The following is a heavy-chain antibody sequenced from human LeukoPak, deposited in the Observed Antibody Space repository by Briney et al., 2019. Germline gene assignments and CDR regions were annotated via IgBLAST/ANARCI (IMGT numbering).Heavy chain of an antibody. V-gene: IGHV4-4*02. J-gene: IGHJ4*02. CDR3: ARESGAFSPFGF. D-gene: IGHD1-26*01. CDR2: VHLSGAS. CDR1: GGXILTTNC. Sequence: SETLSLTCAVSGGXILTTNCWSWVRQPPGKVLEWIVEVHLSGASNYNPSLKSRVSMSIDKSRNQLSLELTSVTAADTAIYYRARESGAFSPFGFWGQGTLVTVSS.